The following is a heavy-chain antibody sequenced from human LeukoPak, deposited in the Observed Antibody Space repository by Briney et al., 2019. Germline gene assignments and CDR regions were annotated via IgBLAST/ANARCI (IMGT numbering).Heavy chain of an antibody. J-gene: IGHJ4*02. V-gene: IGHV4-59*12. CDR3: ARVRYDYVWGSYRYNDY. CDR1: GGSISSYY. CDR2: IYYSGST. Sequence: NPSETLSLTCTVSGGSISSYYWSWIRQPPGKGLEWIGYIYYSGSTNYNPSLKSRVTISVDMSKNQFSLRLSSVTAADTAVYYCARVRYDYVWGSYRYNDYWGQGTLVTVSS. D-gene: IGHD3-16*02.